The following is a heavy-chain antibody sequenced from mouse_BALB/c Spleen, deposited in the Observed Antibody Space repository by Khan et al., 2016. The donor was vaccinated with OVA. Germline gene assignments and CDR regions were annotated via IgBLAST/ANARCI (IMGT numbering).Heavy chain of an antibody. CDR2: ISSDGDYT. D-gene: IGHD2-1*01. CDR3: ARAPYGNVAY. J-gene: IGHJ3*01. Sequence: EVQLVESGGGLVKPGGSLKLSCAASGFTFSTFAMSWVRQTPEKRLEWVATISSDGDYTYYPDNVTGRFTISRDNAKNTLYLQMGSLRSEATARYYCARAPYGNVAYWGQGTLVTVSA. V-gene: IGHV5-9-3*01. CDR1: GFTFSTFA.